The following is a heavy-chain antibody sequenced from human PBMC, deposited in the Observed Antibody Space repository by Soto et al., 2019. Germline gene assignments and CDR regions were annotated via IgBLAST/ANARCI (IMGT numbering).Heavy chain of an antibody. CDR3: ARSQGSSTSLEIYYYYYYGMDV. CDR1: GGTFSSYA. D-gene: IGHD2-2*01. V-gene: IGHV1-69*01. Sequence: QVQLVQSGAEVKKPGSSVKVSCKASGGTFSSYAISWVRQAPGQGLEWMGGIIPISGTANYAQKFKGRVTITADESTSTAYMELSSLRSEETAVYSCARSQGSSTSLEIYYYYYYGMDVWGQGTTVTVSS. J-gene: IGHJ6*02. CDR2: IIPISGTA.